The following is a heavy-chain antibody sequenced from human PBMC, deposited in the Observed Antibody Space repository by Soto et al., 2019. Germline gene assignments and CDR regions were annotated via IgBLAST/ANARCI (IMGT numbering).Heavy chain of an antibody. CDR3: ARAHITMIVVVITSDAFDI. J-gene: IGHJ3*02. CDR2: INHSGST. Sequence: SDTLSLTCAVHGASFSGYYWTCINQAQGTGLEWIGEINHSGSTNYNPSLKSRVTISVDTSKNQFSLKLTSVTAADTAVYYCARAHITMIVVVITSDAFDIWGQGTMVT. V-gene: IGHV4-34*01. D-gene: IGHD3-22*01. CDR1: GASFSGYY.